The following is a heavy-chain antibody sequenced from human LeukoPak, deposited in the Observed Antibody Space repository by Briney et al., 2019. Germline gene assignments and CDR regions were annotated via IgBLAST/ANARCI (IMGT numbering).Heavy chain of an antibody. CDR1: GYTFTGYY. Sequence: GASVKVSCKASGYTFTGYYMHWVRQAPGQGLEWMGWINPNSGGTNYAQKFQGRVTMTRDTSISTAYMELSRLRSDDTAVYYCARAYCRGGSCPYGMDVWGQGTTVTVPS. J-gene: IGHJ6*02. CDR3: ARAYCRGGSCPYGMDV. V-gene: IGHV1-2*02. D-gene: IGHD2-15*01. CDR2: INPNSGGT.